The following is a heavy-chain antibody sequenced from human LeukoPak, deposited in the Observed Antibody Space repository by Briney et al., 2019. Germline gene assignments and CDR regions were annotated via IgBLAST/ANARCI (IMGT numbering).Heavy chain of an antibody. V-gene: IGHV3-30*02. Sequence: GGSLRLSCAASGFIFSSYGMHWVRQAPGRGLEWVTFIRFDGNIKYYADSVKGRFTISRDNSKNTLYLQMNSLRAEDTAVYYCAKVRWDNSGWYYLDYWGQGTLVTVSS. CDR2: IRFDGNIK. J-gene: IGHJ4*02. D-gene: IGHD6-19*01. CDR3: AKVRWDNSGWYYLDY. CDR1: GFIFSSYG.